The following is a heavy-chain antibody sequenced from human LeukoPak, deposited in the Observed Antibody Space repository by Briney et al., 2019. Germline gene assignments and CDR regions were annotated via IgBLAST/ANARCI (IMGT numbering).Heavy chain of an antibody. CDR3: ARESAGYSSSWLDY. Sequence: PSETLSLTCTVSGGSISSYYWSWIRQPAGKGLEWIGRIYTSGSINYNPSLKSRVTMSVDTSKNQFSLKLSSVTAADTAVYYCARESAGYSSSWLDYWGQGTLVTVSS. V-gene: IGHV4-4*07. D-gene: IGHD6-13*01. J-gene: IGHJ4*02. CDR1: GGSISSYY. CDR2: IYTSGSI.